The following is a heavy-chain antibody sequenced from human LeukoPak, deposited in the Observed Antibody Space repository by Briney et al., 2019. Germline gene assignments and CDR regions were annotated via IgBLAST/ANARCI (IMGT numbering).Heavy chain of an antibody. J-gene: IGHJ6*03. Sequence: SVKVSCKASGGTFSSYAISWVRQAPGRGPEWMGGIIPIFGTANYAQKFQGRVTITADKSTSAVYMELSSLKSEDTAVYYCARPRFPYYRLSGADYYYMDVWGKGTTVTVSS. CDR2: IIPIFGTA. V-gene: IGHV1-69*06. CDR1: GGTFSSYA. CDR3: ARPRFPYYRLSGADYYYMDV. D-gene: IGHD3-10*01.